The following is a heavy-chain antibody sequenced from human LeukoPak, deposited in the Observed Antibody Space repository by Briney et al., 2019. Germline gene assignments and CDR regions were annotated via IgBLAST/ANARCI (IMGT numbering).Heavy chain of an antibody. CDR1: GFMFSHSS. CDR3: ARETATGVTSSWYYDC. J-gene: IGHJ4*02. V-gene: IGHV3-64*01. Sequence: GGSLRLSCAASGFMFSHSSIHWVRQPPGKGLEYVSAITSDGGGTFYANPVKGRFTISRDNSKDTLSLHMASLTTEDTAVYYCARETATGVTSSWYYDCWGQGTLVTVSS. D-gene: IGHD6-13*01. CDR2: ITSDGGGT.